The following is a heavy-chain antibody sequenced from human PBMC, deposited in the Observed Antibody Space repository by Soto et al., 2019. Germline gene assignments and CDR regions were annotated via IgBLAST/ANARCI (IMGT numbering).Heavy chain of an antibody. D-gene: IGHD5-18*01. J-gene: IGHJ4*02. CDR1: VYANTIDY. V-gene: IGHV1-46*01. CDR3: AIAGDTAVVTI. Sequence: VSLKVYCKASVYANTIDYMHRLSLAPGQGLEWMGIINPSGGSTSYAQKFQGRVTMTRDTSTSTVYMELSSLRSEDTAVYYCAIAGDTAVVTIWGQGTLVTVSS. CDR2: INPSGGST.